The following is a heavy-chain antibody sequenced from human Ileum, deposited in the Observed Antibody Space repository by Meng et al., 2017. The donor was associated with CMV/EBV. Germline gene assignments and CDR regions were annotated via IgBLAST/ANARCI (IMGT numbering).Heavy chain of an antibody. CDR2: INPKNGDT. J-gene: IGHJ4*02. V-gene: IGHV1-2*06. D-gene: IGHD1-26*01. CDR1: GYTFTGYQ. Sequence: SCKASGYTFTGYQMHWGRQAPGQGLEWVGRINPKNGDTKYAEKFQGRVTMTRDTSITTAYMEVSRLRSDDTALYYCATTYSGRYETSWGQGTLVTVSS. CDR3: ATTYSGRYETS.